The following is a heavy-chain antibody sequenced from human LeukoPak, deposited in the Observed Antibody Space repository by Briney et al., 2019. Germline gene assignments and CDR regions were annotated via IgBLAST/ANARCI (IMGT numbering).Heavy chain of an antibody. CDR2: IYSGGSR. Sequence: GGSLRLSCAASGFTVSSNYMSWVRQAPGKGLEWVSVIYSGGSRYYADSVKGRFTISRDNSKNTMYLQMNSLRAEDTAVYYCARTYSNYEGYYFDYWGQGTLVTVSS. D-gene: IGHD4-11*01. J-gene: IGHJ4*02. V-gene: IGHV3-53*01. CDR3: ARTYSNYEGYYFDY. CDR1: GFTVSSNY.